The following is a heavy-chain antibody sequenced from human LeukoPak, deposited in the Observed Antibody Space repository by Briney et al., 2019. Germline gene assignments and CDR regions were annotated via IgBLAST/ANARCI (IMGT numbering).Heavy chain of an antibody. CDR1: VFTFSSYC. CDR2: IWCDGSNK. CDR3: AREDIVVVVAATPDYYYGMDV. J-gene: IGHJ6*02. Sequence: GGSLRLSCAASVFTFSSYCMHWVRHAPCKGLEWLEGIWCDGSNKYYADSVKGRFTISRDNSKNTLYLQMNSLRAEDTAVYYCAREDIVVVVAATPDYYYGMDVWGQGTTVTVSS. D-gene: IGHD2-15*01. V-gene: IGHV3-33*01.